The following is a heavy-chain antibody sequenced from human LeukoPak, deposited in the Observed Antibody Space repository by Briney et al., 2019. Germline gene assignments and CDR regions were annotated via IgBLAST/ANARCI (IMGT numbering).Heavy chain of an antibody. CDR1: GFTFSSYS. CDR2: ISSSSSDI. Sequence: GRSLRLSCAASGFTFSSYSMNGVRQAPGKGLGWVSSISSSSSDIYYADSVKGRFTISRDNARNSLYLQMNSLRAGHRPVFNVARDSPYAFDYWGQGTLVTVSS. J-gene: IGHJ4*02. V-gene: IGHV3-21*01. CDR3: ARDSPYAFDY.